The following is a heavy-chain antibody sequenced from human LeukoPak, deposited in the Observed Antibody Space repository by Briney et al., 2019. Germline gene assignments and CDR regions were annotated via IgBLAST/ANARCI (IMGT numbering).Heavy chain of an antibody. CDR1: GFTVSSNY. CDR3: AGDIAAGTFDY. CDR2: IYSGGST. J-gene: IGHJ4*02. Sequence: GGSLRLSCAASGFTVSSNYMSWVRQAPGEGLEWVSVIYSGGSTYYADSVKGRFTISRDNSKNTLYLQMNSLRAEDTAVYYCAGDIAAGTFDYWGQGTLVTVSS. D-gene: IGHD6-13*01. V-gene: IGHV3-66*01.